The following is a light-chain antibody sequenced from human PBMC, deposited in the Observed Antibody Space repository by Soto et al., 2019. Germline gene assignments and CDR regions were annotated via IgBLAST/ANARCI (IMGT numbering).Light chain of an antibody. CDR3: QQRSNWPRFT. J-gene: IGKJ3*01. V-gene: IGKV3-11*01. Sequence: TQSPATLSVSPGERATLSCRASQSVSSSYLAWYQQKPGQAPRLLIYDASNRATGIPARFSGSGSGTDFTLTISSLEPEDFAVYYCQQRSNWPRFTFGPGTKVDIK. CDR1: QSVSSSY. CDR2: DAS.